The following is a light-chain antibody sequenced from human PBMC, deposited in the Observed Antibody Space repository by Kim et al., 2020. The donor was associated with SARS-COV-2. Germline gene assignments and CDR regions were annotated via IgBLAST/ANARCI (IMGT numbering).Light chain of an antibody. V-gene: IGLV6-57*01. CDR1: SGNIASNY. J-gene: IGLJ3*02. CDR3: QSYDISNQV. Sequence: NFMLTQPHSVSESPGKTVTISCTRSSGNIASNYVQWYQQRPGSSPTTVIYENNQRPSGVPDRFSGSIDSSSNSASLTISGLKTEDEADYYCQSYDISNQVFGGGTQLTVL. CDR2: ENN.